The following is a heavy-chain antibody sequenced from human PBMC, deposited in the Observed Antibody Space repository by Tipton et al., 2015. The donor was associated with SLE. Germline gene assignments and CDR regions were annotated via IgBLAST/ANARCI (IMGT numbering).Heavy chain of an antibody. CDR2: ISYDGSNK. Sequence: SLRLSCAASGFTFSSYAMYWVRQAPGKGLEWVAVISYDGSNKYYADSVKGRFTISRDNSKNTLYLQMNSLRAEDTAVYYCARGSDYDGFDYWGQGTLVTVSS. V-gene: IGHV3-30-3*01. D-gene: IGHD4-23*01. CDR1: GFTFSSYA. J-gene: IGHJ4*02. CDR3: ARGSDYDGFDY.